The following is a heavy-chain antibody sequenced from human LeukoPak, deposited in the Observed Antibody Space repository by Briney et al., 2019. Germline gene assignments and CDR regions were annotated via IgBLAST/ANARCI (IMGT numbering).Heavy chain of an antibody. V-gene: IGHV3-23*01. CDR1: GFTFSSYA. J-gene: IGHJ4*02. CDR3: ATGIVLMVYWPGPDY. CDR2: ISGSGGST. Sequence: GGSLRLSCAASGFTFSSYAMSWVRQAPGKGLEWVSAISGSGGSTYYADSVKGRFTISRDNSKNTLYLQMNSLRAADTAVYYCATGIVLMVYWPGPDYWGQRTLVTVSS. D-gene: IGHD2-8*01.